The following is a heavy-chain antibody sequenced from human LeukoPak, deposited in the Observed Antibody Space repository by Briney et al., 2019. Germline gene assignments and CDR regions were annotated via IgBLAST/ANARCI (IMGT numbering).Heavy chain of an antibody. V-gene: IGHV1-18*01. CDR3: ARTITIFGVVIPNWFDP. Sequence: ASVKVSCKASGYTFTSYGISWVRQALGQGLEWMGWISAYNGNTNYAQKLQGRVTMTTDTSSSTAYMELRSLRSDDTAVYYCARTITIFGVVIPNWFDPWGQGTLVTVSS. CDR2: ISAYNGNT. CDR1: GYTFTSYG. D-gene: IGHD3-3*01. J-gene: IGHJ5*02.